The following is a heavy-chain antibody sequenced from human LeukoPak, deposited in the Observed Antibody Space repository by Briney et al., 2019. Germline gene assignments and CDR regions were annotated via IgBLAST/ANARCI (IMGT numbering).Heavy chain of an antibody. V-gene: IGHV3-48*01. J-gene: IGHJ4*02. CDR1: GITFSSYS. Sequence: PGGSLRLSCGASGITFSSYSMNWVRQAPGKGLEWVSYISSSGSTVYYADSVKGRFTVSRDNGKSSLYLQMNSLRVEDTALYYCVRQFASWGQGTLVTVSS. CDR3: VRQFAS. CDR2: ISSSGSTV.